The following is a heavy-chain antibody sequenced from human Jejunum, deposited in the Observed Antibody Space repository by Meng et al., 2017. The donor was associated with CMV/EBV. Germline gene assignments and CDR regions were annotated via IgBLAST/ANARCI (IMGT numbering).Heavy chain of an antibody. D-gene: IGHD3-3*01. CDR1: GSVSSGSTY. CDR3: ARADTPSFFYGMDV. J-gene: IGHJ6*02. V-gene: IGHV4-61*01. Sequence: GSVSSGSTYWNWIRQPPGKGLEWIVYIYYSGSTNYNPSLKSRVTISVDTSKNQFSLKVTAVTAADTAVYYCARADTPSFFYGMDVWGQGTTVTVSS. CDR2: IYYSGST.